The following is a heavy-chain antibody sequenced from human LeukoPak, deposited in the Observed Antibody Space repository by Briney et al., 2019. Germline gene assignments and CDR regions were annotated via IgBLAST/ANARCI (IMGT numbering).Heavy chain of an antibody. V-gene: IGHV4-4*07. Sequence: SETLSLTCTVSGGSISSYYWSWIRQPAGKGLEWIGRIYTSGSTNYNPSLKSRVTMSVDTSKNQFSLKLSSVTAADTAVYYCAGEYSNDYYYYYMDVWGKGTTVTVSS. CDR1: GGSISSYY. J-gene: IGHJ6*03. D-gene: IGHD4-11*01. CDR2: IYTSGST. CDR3: AGEYSNDYYYYYMDV.